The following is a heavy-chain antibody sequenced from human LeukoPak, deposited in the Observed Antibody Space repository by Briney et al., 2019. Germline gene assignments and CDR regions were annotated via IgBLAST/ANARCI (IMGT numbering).Heavy chain of an antibody. CDR1: GFTFSSYA. D-gene: IGHD5-18*01. CDR2: ISGSGGST. V-gene: IGHV3-23*01. CDR3: AKDPAPNTAMVPYYYYGMDV. Sequence: RSGGSLRLSCAASGFTFSSYAMSWVRQAPGKGLEWVSAISGSGGSTYYADSVKGRFTISRDNSKNTLYLQMNSLRAEDTAVYYCAKDPAPNTAMVPYYYYGMDVWGQGTTVTVSS. J-gene: IGHJ6*02.